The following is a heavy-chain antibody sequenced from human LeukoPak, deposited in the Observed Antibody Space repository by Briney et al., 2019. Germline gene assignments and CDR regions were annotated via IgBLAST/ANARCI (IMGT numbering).Heavy chain of an antibody. Sequence: GGSLRLSCAASGFTFSGYGIHWVRQAPGKGLEWVAVIWYDGSNKYYADSVKGRFTISRDNSKNTLYLQMNSLRAEDTAVYYCAKSGRTGAGYYYMDVWGKGTTVTVSS. V-gene: IGHV3-33*06. CDR1: GFTFSGYG. D-gene: IGHD1-1*01. J-gene: IGHJ6*03. CDR2: IWYDGSNK. CDR3: AKSGRTGAGYYYMDV.